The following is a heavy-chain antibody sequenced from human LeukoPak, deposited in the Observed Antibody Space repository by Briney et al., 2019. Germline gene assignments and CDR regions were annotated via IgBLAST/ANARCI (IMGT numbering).Heavy chain of an antibody. CDR2: IYYSGST. CDR3: ARLPRGYSSSWRNDY. Sequence: SQTLSLTCTVSGGSISSGGYYWSWIRQHPGKGLEWIGYIYYSGSTYYNPSLKSRVTISVDTSKNQFSLKLSSVTAADTAVYYCARLPRGYSSSWRNDYWGQGTLVTVSS. D-gene: IGHD6-13*01. CDR1: GGSISSGGYY. V-gene: IGHV4-31*03. J-gene: IGHJ4*02.